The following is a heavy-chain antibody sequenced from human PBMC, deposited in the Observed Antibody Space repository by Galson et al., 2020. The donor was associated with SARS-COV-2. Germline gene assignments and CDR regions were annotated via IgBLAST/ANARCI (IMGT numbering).Heavy chain of an antibody. D-gene: IGHD6-13*01. Sequence: KMSGPTLVKPTQTLTLTCTFSGFSLSTSGVGVGWIRQPPGKALEWLALIYWDDDKRYSPSLKSRLTITKDTSKNQVVLTMTNMDPVDTATYYCAHCSSSWYGEWFDPWGQGTLVTVSS. V-gene: IGHV2-5*02. CDR1: GFSLSTSGVG. CDR3: AHCSSSWYGEWFDP. CDR2: IYWDDDK. J-gene: IGHJ5*02.